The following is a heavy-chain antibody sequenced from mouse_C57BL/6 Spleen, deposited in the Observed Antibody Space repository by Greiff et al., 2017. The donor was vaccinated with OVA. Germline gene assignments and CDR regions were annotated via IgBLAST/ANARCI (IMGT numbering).Heavy chain of an antibody. CDR1: GFNIKDDY. CDR3: TRDYGSSNAMDY. J-gene: IGHJ4*01. V-gene: IGHV14-4*01. Sequence: EVQLVESGAELVRPGASVKLSCTASGFNIKDDYMHWVKQRPEQGLEWIGWIDPENGDTEYASKFQGKATITADTSSNTAYLQLSSLTSEDTAVYYCTRDYGSSNAMDYWGQGTSVTVSS. D-gene: IGHD1-1*01. CDR2: IDPENGDT.